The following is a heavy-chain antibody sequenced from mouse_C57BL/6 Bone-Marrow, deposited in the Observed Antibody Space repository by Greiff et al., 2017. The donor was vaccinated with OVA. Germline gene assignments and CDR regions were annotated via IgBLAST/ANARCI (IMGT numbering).Heavy chain of an antibody. J-gene: IGHJ1*03. CDR2: ISYDGSN. V-gene: IGHV3-6*01. D-gene: IGHD1-1*02. CDR3: AREEELWEWYFDV. Sequence: ESGPGLVKPSQSLSLTCSVTGYSITSGYYWNWIRQFPGNKLEWMGYISYDGSNNYNPSLKNRISITRDTSKNQFFLKLNSVTTEDTATEYSAREEELWEWYFDVWGTGTTVTVSS. CDR1: GYSITSGYY.